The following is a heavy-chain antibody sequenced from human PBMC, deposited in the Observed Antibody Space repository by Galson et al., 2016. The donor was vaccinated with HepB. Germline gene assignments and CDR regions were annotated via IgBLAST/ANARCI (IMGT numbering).Heavy chain of an antibody. CDR3: ARQWLQSNYYYNGMDV. J-gene: IGHJ6*02. V-gene: IGHV3-21*06. CDR1: GFTFSTYS. CDR2: ISTDSMYI. D-gene: IGHD6-19*01. Sequence: PVQSLRLSCAASGFTFSTYSMNWVRQAPGKGLEWVSSISTDSMYIYYTDSVKGRFTISRDNAKNSLFLQMNSLGAEDTAVYYCARQWLQSNYYYNGMDVWGLGTTVTVAS.